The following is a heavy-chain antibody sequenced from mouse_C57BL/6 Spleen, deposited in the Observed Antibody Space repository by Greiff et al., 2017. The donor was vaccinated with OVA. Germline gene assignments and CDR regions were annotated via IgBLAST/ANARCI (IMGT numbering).Heavy chain of an antibody. D-gene: IGHD1-1*01. CDR1: GFSLTSYA. CDR2: IWTGGGT. V-gene: IGHV2-9-1*01. Sequence: VMLVESGPGLVAPSQSLSITCTVSGFSLTSYAISWVRQPPGKGLEWLGVIWTGGGTNYNSALKSRLSISKDNSKSQVFLKMNSLQTDDTARYYCARGATVVASYWYFDVWGTGTTVTVSS. J-gene: IGHJ1*03. CDR3: ARGATVVASYWYFDV.